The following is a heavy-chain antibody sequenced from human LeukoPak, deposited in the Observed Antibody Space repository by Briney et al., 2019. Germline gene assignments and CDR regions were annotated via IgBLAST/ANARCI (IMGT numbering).Heavy chain of an antibody. Sequence: GGSLRLSCVASGFTFSSYWMTWVRQAPGKGLEWVANIKTDGSQIYYVDSVKGRFTISRDNAKNSLYLQMNSLRAEDTAVYYCAREYYDSRGYYRYYYMDVWGKGATVTVSS. CDR3: AREYYDSRGYYRYYYMDV. V-gene: IGHV3-7*01. D-gene: IGHD3-22*01. CDR2: IKTDGSQI. J-gene: IGHJ6*03. CDR1: GFTFSSYW.